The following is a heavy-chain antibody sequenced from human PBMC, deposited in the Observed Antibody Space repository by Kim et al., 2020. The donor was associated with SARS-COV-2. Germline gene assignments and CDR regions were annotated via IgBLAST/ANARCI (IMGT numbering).Heavy chain of an antibody. Sequence: YYAGAVTGRVTISRDTSQNTLYLQMNSLRAEDTAIYYCAKAAEICNWFDPWGQGTLVTVSS. J-gene: IGHJ5*02. CDR3: AKAAEICNWFDP. V-gene: IGHV3-23*01. D-gene: IGHD6-13*01.